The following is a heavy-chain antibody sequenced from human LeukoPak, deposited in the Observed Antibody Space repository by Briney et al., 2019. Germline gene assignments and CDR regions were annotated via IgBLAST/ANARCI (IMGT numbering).Heavy chain of an antibody. CDR2: IYYSGST. CDR3: TRGSIAYYYMDV. Sequence: SETLSLTCTVSGGSISSYYWSWIRQPPGKGLEWIGSIYYSGSTNYNPSLKSRVTISVDTSKNQFSLKLSSVTAADTAVYYCTRGSIAYYYMDVWGKGTTVTISS. J-gene: IGHJ6*03. V-gene: IGHV4-59*01. D-gene: IGHD3-22*01. CDR1: GGSISSYY.